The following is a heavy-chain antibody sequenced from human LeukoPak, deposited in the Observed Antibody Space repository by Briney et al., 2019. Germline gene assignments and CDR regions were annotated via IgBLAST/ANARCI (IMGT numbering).Heavy chain of an antibody. J-gene: IGHJ6*02. CDR3: ARISAGRYGMDV. V-gene: IGHV4-31*03. CDR1: GGSVSSGGYY. D-gene: IGHD6-6*01. CDR2: VYYTGST. Sequence: SETLSLTCTVSGGSVSSGGYYWSWIRQRPGKGLEWIGYVYYTGSTYYNPSLKSRVTISPDTSKNQFSLKVSSVTAADTAVYYCARISAGRYGMDVWGQGTTVTVSS.